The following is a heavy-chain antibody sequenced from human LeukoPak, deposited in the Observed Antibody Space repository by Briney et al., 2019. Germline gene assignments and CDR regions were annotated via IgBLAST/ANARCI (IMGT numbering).Heavy chain of an antibody. V-gene: IGHV3-23*01. D-gene: IGHD2-15*01. CDR1: GFTFSSYA. CDR3: AKDIVFLFGDP. Sequence: GGSLRLSCGAAGFTFSSYAMNWVRQDPGKGLEWVSTIVGDGYKSYYADSVKGRFAISRDNSTSTLYLQMNSLKAEDTAIYYCAKDIVFLFGDPRGQGTLVTVSS. J-gene: IGHJ5*02. CDR2: IVGDGYKS.